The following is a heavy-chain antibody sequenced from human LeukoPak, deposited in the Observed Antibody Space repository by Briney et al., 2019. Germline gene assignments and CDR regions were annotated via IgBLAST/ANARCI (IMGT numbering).Heavy chain of an antibody. Sequence: GGSLRPSCAASRFTFRSYSMNWVRQAPGKGLEWVSAIDPSSTYIYYADSVKGRFTISRDNAENSLYLQMNSLRVEDTAVYYCARAPTVLVGYCSSSSCQADYWGQGTLVTVSS. CDR3: ARAPTVLVGYCSSSSCQADY. J-gene: IGHJ4*02. D-gene: IGHD2-2*01. V-gene: IGHV3-21*01. CDR2: IDPSSTYI. CDR1: RFTFRSYS.